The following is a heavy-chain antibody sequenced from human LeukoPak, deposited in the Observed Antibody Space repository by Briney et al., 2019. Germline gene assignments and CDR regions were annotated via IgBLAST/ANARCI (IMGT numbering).Heavy chain of an antibody. CDR2: IYFSGST. Sequence: SETLSLTCTVSGGSISSYYWSWIRQPPGKGLEWIGYIYFSGSTNYNPSLKSRVTISVDKSKNQFSLKLSPVTAADTAVYYCARVGGNSASGAFDIWGQGTMVTVSS. CDR1: GGSISSYY. V-gene: IGHV4-59*12. CDR3: ARVGGNSASGAFDI. D-gene: IGHD4-23*01. J-gene: IGHJ3*02.